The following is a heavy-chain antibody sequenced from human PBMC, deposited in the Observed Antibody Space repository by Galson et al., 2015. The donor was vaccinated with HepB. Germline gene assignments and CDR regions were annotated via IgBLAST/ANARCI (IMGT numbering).Heavy chain of an antibody. J-gene: IGHJ6*02. CDR3: ARHSYGALYYYYYYGMDV. D-gene: IGHD4-17*01. CDR1: GYSFTSYW. Sequence: QSGAEVKKPGESLRISCKGSGYSFTSYWISWVRQMPGKGLEWMGRIDPSDSYTNYSPSFQGHVTISADMSISTAYLQWSSLKASDTAMYYCARHSYGALYYYYYYGMDVWGQGTTVTVSS. CDR2: IDPSDSYT. V-gene: IGHV5-10-1*01.